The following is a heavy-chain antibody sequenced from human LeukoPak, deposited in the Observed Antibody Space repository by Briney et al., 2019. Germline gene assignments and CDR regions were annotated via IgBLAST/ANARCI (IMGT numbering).Heavy chain of an antibody. CDR3: AKDPLNYDFWSGYSNWFDP. V-gene: IGHV3-23*01. CDR2: ISGSGGST. CDR1: GFTFGNYA. D-gene: IGHD3-3*01. J-gene: IGHJ5*02. Sequence: GGSLRLSCEASGFTFGNYAMNWVRQAPGKGLEWVSAISGSGGSTYYADSVKGRFTISRDNSKNTLYLQMNSLRAEDTAVYYCAKDPLNYDFWSGYSNWFDPWGQGTLVTVSS.